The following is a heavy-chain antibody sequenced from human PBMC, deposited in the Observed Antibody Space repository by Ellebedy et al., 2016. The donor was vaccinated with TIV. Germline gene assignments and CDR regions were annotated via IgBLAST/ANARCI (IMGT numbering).Heavy chain of an antibody. Sequence: AASVKVSCKASGYTFTSYYMNWVRHAPGQGLEWMGIINPSGGSTSYAQKLQGRVTMTRDTSTSTVYMELSSLRSEDTVVYYCSRERISPAGFDPWGQGTLVTVSS. D-gene: IGHD6-13*01. V-gene: IGHV1-46*03. CDR1: GYTFTSYY. CDR3: SRERISPAGFDP. J-gene: IGHJ5*02. CDR2: INPSGGST.